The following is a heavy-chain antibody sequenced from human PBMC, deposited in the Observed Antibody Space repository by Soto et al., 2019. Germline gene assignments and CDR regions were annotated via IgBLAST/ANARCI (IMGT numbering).Heavy chain of an antibody. CDR2: IYYSGST. CDR3: ARALKSYDFWSGYTPLVWFDP. Sequence: SETLSLTCTVSGGSISSGDYYWSWIRQPPGKGLEWIGYIYYSGSTYYNPSLKSRVTISVDTSKNQFSLKLSSVTAADTAVYYCARALKSYDFWSGYTPLVWFDPWGQGTLVTV. D-gene: IGHD3-3*01. V-gene: IGHV4-30-4*01. J-gene: IGHJ5*02. CDR1: GGSISSGDYY.